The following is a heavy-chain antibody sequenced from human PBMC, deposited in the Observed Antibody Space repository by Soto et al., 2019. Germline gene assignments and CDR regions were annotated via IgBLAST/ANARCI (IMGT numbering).Heavy chain of an antibody. CDR3: VRHWDHLDSSGYDFDS. D-gene: IGHD3-22*01. V-gene: IGHV5-10-1*01. CDR2: IDPNGSYT. CDR1: GYNFISHW. J-gene: IGHJ4*02. Sequence: PGESLKISCKGSGYNFISHWISWVRQMPGKGLEWMGWIDPNGSYTRYSPSVEGHVSITADESNRTVYLQWSSLTATDTALYYCVRHWDHLDSSGYDFDSWGQGTPVTVSS.